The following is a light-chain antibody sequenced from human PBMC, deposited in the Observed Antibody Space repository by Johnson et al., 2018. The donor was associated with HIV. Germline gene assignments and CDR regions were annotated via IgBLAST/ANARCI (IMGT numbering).Light chain of an antibody. J-gene: IGLJ1*01. CDR1: SSNIGNNY. CDR2: ENY. CDR3: GTWDSSLTSYV. Sequence: QSVLTQPPSVSAAPGQKVTISCSGSSSNIGNNYVSWYQQLPGTAPKLLIYENYKRPSGIPDRFSGSKSGPSATLGITGLQTGDEADYYCGTWDSSLTSYVFGAGTKVTVL. V-gene: IGLV1-51*02.